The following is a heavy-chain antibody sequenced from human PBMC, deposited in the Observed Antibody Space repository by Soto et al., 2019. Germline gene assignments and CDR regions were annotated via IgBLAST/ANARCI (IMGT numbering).Heavy chain of an antibody. J-gene: IGHJ4*02. D-gene: IGHD3-16*01. Sequence: LRLSCAASGFTFSSYGMHWVRQAPGKGLEWVAVISYDGSNKYYADSVKGRFTISRDNSKNTLYLQMNSLRAEDTAVYYCAKDWAGDGPLDYWGQGTLVTVSS. CDR3: AKDWAGDGPLDY. V-gene: IGHV3-30*18. CDR1: GFTFSSYG. CDR2: ISYDGSNK.